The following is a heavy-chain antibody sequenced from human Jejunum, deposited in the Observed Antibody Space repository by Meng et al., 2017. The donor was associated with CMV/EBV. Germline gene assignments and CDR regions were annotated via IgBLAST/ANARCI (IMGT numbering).Heavy chain of an antibody. CDR3: ARGSIFVSFDS. D-gene: IGHD3-3*01. J-gene: IGHJ4*02. V-gene: IGHV4-30-4*08. Sequence: ASGRGLTTPSPTLSLPCSVPGGSIGRCDYSWRWLRQPPGKGLEWIGYIHDTGSTSHNPSLKSRVDISLGTSKNQFSLTLNSVTAEDTAVYFCARGSIFVSFDSWGQGTLVTVSS. CDR2: IHDTGST. CDR1: GGSIGRCDYS.